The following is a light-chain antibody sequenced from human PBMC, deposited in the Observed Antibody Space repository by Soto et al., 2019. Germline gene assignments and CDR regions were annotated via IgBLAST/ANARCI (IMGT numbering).Light chain of an antibody. CDR3: AAWDDSLNGLV. CDR1: SSNIGSNT. V-gene: IGLV1-44*01. CDR2: NNN. Sequence: QSVLTQPPSASGTPGQRVTISCSGSSSNIGSNTVNWYQQLPGTAPKLLIYNNNQRPSGVPDRFSGSKSGTSASLAISGLQSEYEAEYYCAAWDDSLNGLVFGTGTKVTVL. J-gene: IGLJ1*01.